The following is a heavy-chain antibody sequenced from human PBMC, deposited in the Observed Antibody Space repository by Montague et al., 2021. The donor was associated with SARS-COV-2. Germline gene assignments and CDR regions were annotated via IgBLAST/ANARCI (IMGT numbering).Heavy chain of an antibody. J-gene: IGHJ4*02. CDR2: VSFSGDT. V-gene: IGHV4-59*13. CDR3: ARDRSYDSSGYPFPQYFFDY. CDR1: GSSISTYY. Sequence: SETLSLTCSVSGSSISTYYWSWIRQPPGKGLEWIGYVSFSGDTIYNPSLKGRVTISVDTSKHQFSLGLSSVTAADTAVYYCARDRSYDSSGYPFPQYFFDYWGQGALVIVSS. D-gene: IGHD3-22*01.